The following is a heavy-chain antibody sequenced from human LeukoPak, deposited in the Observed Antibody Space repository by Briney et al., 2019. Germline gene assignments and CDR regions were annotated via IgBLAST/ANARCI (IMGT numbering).Heavy chain of an antibody. V-gene: IGHV3-21*01. Sequence: GGSLRLPCAASGFTFSSYSMNWVRQAPGKGLEWVSSISSSSSYIYYADSVKGRFTISRDNAKNSLYLQMNSLRAEDTAVYYCARAYYYDNRAIDYWGQGTLVTVSS. J-gene: IGHJ4*02. CDR2: ISSSSSYI. D-gene: IGHD3-22*01. CDR1: GFTFSSYS. CDR3: ARAYYYDNRAIDY.